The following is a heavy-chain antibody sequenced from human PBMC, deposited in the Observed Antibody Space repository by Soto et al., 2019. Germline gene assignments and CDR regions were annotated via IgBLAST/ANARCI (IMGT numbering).Heavy chain of an antibody. CDR3: AREGDDRHFFFDS. CDR1: GRSMISYY. CDR2: IYTGGNT. V-gene: IGHV4-4*07. Sequence: QLQESGPGLVKPSETLSLTCNVSGRSMISYYWSWIRQPAGKGLEWIGRIYTGGNTNYNPSLKGRVTMSVDTSKSPFSLSLTSVTAADTAVYYCAREGDDRHFFFDSWGQGTLVTVSS. J-gene: IGHJ4*02. D-gene: IGHD3-3*02.